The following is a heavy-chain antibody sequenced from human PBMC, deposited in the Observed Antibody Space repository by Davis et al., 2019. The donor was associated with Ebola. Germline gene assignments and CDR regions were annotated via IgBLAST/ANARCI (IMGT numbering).Heavy chain of an antibody. Sequence: MPSETLSLTCAVYGGSFSGYYWSWIRQPPGKGLEWIGEINHSGSTYYNPSLKSRVTISVDTSKNQFSLKLSSVTAADTAVYYCVLVGATTDYWGQGTLVTVSS. CDR3: VLVGATTDY. D-gene: IGHD1-26*01. CDR2: INHSGST. CDR1: GGSFSGYY. V-gene: IGHV4-34*01. J-gene: IGHJ4*02.